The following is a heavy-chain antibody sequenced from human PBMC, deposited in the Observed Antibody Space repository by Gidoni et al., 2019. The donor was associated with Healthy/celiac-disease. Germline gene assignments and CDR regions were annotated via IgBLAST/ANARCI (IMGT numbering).Heavy chain of an antibody. CDR1: GFTFRSSR. V-gene: IGHV3-48*02. CDR3: ARDVLESGYSYGWGPNESEDDY. J-gene: IGHJ4*02. Sequence: EVQLVESGGGLVQPGGSLRLSCAAPGFTFRSSRMTWVCQAPGKGLGWVSYISSSSSTIYYADSVKGRFTISRDNAKNSLYLQMNSLRDEDTAVYYCARDVLESGYSYGWGPNESEDDYWGQGTLVTVSS. CDR2: ISSSSSTI. D-gene: IGHD5-18*01.